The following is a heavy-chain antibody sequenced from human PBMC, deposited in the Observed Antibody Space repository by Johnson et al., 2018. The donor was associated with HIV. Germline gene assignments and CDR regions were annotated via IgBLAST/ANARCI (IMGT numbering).Heavy chain of an antibody. CDR1: GFTVSSTY. CDR3: AKAPLSGYEDAFDI. D-gene: IGHD3-22*01. Sequence: VQLVESGGGLIQPGGSLRLSCAASGFTVSSTYMSWVRQAPGKGLEWVSAIYSGGSTYYADSVKGRFTISRDNSKNTLDLQMNSLRAEDTAVYYCAKAPLSGYEDAFDIWGQGTMVTVSS. J-gene: IGHJ3*02. V-gene: IGHV3-53*01. CDR2: IYSGGST.